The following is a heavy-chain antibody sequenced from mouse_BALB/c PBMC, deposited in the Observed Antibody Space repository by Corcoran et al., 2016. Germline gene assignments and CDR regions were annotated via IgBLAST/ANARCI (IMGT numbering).Heavy chain of an antibody. CDR1: GFSLSTSGMG. J-gene: IGHJ4*01. CDR3: ARRGITTVVGAMDY. Sequence: QVTLKEPGPGILQPSQTLSLTCSFSGFSLSTSGMGVSWIRQPSGKGLEWLAHIYWDDDKRYNPSLKSRLTISKDTSRNQVFLKITSVDTADTATYYCARRGITTVVGAMDYWGQGTSVTVSS. CDR2: IYWDDDK. V-gene: IGHV8-12*01. D-gene: IGHD1-1*01.